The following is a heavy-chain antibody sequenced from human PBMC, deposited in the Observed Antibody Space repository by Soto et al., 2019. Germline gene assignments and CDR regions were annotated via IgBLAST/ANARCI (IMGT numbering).Heavy chain of an antibody. V-gene: IGHV3-33*01. CDR2: IWYDGSNK. CDR3: AREDVLLWFGELGPLDY. D-gene: IGHD3-10*01. Sequence: QVQLVESGGGVVQPGRSLRLSCAASGFTFSSYGMHWVRQAPGKGLEWVAVIWYDGSNKYYADSVKGRFTISRDNSKNTLYLQMNSLRAEDTAVSYCAREDVLLWFGELGPLDYWGQGTLVTVSS. CDR1: GFTFSSYG. J-gene: IGHJ4*02.